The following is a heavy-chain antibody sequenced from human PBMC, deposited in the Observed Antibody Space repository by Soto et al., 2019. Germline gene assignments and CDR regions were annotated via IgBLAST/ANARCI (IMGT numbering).Heavy chain of an antibody. J-gene: IGHJ5*02. CDR2: FDPEDGET. Sequence: GASVKVSCKVSVYTLTELSMHWVRQAPGKGLEWMGGFDPEDGETIYAQKFQGRVTMSEDTSTDTAYMELSSLRSEDTAVYYCATRLVSGEWFDPWGQGTLVTVSS. V-gene: IGHV1-24*01. CDR3: ATRLVSGEWFDP. D-gene: IGHD6-19*01. CDR1: VYTLTELS.